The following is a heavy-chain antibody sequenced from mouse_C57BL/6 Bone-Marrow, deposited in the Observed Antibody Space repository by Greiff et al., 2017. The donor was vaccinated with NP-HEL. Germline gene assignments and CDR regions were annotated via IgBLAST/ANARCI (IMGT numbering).Heavy chain of an antibody. CDR2: IRSKSNNYAT. V-gene: IGHV10-1*01. CDR3: VIYDYLYAMDY. D-gene: IGHD2-4*01. CDR1: GFSFNTYA. Sequence: GGGLVQPKGSLKLSCAASGFSFNTYAMNWVRQAPGKGLEWVARIRSKSNNYATYYADSVKDRFTISRDDSESMLYLQMNNLKTEDTAMYYCVIYDYLYAMDYWGQGTSVTVSS. J-gene: IGHJ4*01.